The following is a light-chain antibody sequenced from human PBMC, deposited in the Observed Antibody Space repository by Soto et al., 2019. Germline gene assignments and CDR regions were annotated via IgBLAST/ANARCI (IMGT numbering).Light chain of an antibody. CDR3: SSYTTSNTRQIV. Sequence: QSVLTQSASESGSPGQAITISCAGTSSDVGGYTYVSWYQQHPGKAPKFIIYDVRNRPSGVSNRFSGSKSGNTASLTISGLQAEDEADYYCSSYTTSNTRQIVFGTGTKVTVL. CDR2: DVR. V-gene: IGLV2-14*01. J-gene: IGLJ1*01. CDR1: SSDVGGYTY.